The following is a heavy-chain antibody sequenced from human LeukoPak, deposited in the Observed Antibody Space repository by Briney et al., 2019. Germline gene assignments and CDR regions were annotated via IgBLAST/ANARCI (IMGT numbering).Heavy chain of an antibody. J-gene: IGHJ4*02. CDR1: GYTFTSYG. CDR3: AREAVVRYPDY. D-gene: IGHD3-9*01. Sequence: ASVKVSCKASGYTFTSYGISWVRQAPGQGLEWMGWISAYNGNTSYAQKLQGRVTMTTDTSTSTAYMELRSLRSGDTAVYYCAREAVVRYPDYWGQGTLVTVSS. V-gene: IGHV1-18*01. CDR2: ISAYNGNT.